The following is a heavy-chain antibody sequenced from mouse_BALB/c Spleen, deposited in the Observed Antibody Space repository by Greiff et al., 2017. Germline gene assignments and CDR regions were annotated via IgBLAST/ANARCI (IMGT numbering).Heavy chain of an antibody. V-gene: IGHV5-6-4*01. CDR2: ISSGGSYT. J-gene: IGHJ3*01. CDR1: GFTFSSYT. D-gene: IGHD1-1*01. CDR3: TRDDYGSSLPWFAY. Sequence: EVMLVESGGGLVKPGGSLKLSCAASGFTFSSYTMSWVRQTPEKRLEWVATISSGGSYTYYPDSVKGRFTISRDNAKNTLYLQMSSLKSEDTAMYYCTRDDYGSSLPWFAYWGQGTLVTVSA.